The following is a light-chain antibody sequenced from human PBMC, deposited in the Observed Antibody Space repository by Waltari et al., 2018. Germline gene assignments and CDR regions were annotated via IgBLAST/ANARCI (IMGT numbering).Light chain of an antibody. CDR3: AAWDDSLSSVV. Sequence: QSVLTQPPSASGTPGQRVTISCSGSSPHIGSNYVYWYQQLPGPAPKLLIYRNNQRPSGVPDRFSGSKSGTSASLAISGLRSEDEADYYCAAWDDSLSSVVFGGGTKLTVL. J-gene: IGLJ2*01. CDR1: SPHIGSNY. V-gene: IGLV1-47*01. CDR2: RNN.